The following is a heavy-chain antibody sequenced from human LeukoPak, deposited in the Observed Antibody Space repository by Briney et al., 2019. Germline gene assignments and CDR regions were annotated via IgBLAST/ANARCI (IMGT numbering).Heavy chain of an antibody. D-gene: IGHD3-10*01. CDR1: GFTFDDYG. Sequence: GGSLRLSCAASGFTFDDYGMSWVRHAPGKGLEWVSGINWNGGSTGYADSVKGRFTISRDNAKKSLYLQMNSLRAEDTAVYYCARALWFGELGFDSWGQGSLATVSS. CDR2: INWNGGST. V-gene: IGHV3-20*04. CDR3: ARALWFGELGFDS. J-gene: IGHJ4*02.